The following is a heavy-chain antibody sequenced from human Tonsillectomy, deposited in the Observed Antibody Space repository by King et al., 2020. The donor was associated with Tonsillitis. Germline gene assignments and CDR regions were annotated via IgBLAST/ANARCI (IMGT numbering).Heavy chain of an antibody. CDR3: ARRITMVRGVHAFDI. CDR1: GYSFTSYW. D-gene: IGHD3-10*01. V-gene: IGHV5-51*01. J-gene: IGHJ3*02. Sequence: QLVQSGAEVKKPGESLKISCKGSGYSFTSYWIGWVRQMPGKGLEWMGIIYPGYSDTRYSPSFQGQVTISADKSISTAYLQWSSLKASDTAMYYCARRITMVRGVHAFDIWGQGTMVTVSS. CDR2: IYPGYSDT.